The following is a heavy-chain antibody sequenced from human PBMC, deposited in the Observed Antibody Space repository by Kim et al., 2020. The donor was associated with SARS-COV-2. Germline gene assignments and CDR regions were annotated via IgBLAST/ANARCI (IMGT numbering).Heavy chain of an antibody. CDR1: GFTFSSYS. D-gene: IGHD3-10*01. CDR3: ARIPITMVRGVHHFDY. J-gene: IGHJ4*02. V-gene: IGHV3-48*02. Sequence: GGSLRLSCAASGFTFSSYSMNWVRQAPGKGLEWVSYISSSSSTIYYADSVKGRFTISRDNAKNSLYLQMNSLRDEDTAVYYCARIPITMVRGVHHFDYWGQGTLVTVSS. CDR2: ISSSSSTI.